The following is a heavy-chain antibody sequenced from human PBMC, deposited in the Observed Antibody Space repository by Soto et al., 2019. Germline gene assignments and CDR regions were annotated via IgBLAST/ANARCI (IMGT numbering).Heavy chain of an antibody. CDR3: TRQMIQPQMRYNMDV. J-gene: IGHJ6*02. D-gene: IGHD1-1*01. V-gene: IGHV5-51*01. CDR2: IYPSASDT. Sequence: GGAVKVRWKASGKKFTPYVGGWVRKIPGRGLEWMGFIYPSASDTRYSPSFQGQVTISADKSISTVYLQWNSLKASDTGVYFCTRQMIQPQMRYNMDVWGQGTTVTVSS. CDR1: GKKFTPYV.